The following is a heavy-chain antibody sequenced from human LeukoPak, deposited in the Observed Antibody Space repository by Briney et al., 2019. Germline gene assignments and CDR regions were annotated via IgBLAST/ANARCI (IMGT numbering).Heavy chain of an antibody. J-gene: IGHJ5*02. CDR2: INHSGST. V-gene: IGHV4-34*01. CDR3: ARGPKTTAWAVAGTWGFYNWFDP. Sequence: PSETLSLTCAVYGGSFSGYYWSWIRQPPGKGLEWIGEINHSGSTNYNPSLKSRVTISVDTSKNQFSLKLSSVTAADMAVYYCARGPKTTAWAVAGTWGFYNWFDPWGQGTLVTVSS. CDR1: GGSFSGYY. D-gene: IGHD6-19*01.